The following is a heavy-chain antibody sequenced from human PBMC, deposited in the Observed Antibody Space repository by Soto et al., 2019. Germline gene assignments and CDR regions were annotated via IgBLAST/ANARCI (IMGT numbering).Heavy chain of an antibody. J-gene: IGHJ3*01. CDR2: ISGSAADT. D-gene: IGHD6-13*01. Sequence: PGGSLRLSCAASGFTFSSYAINWVRQAPGKGLEWVSAISGSAADTFYAESVKGRFTISRDNSENAIYLQMNSLRAEDTAVYYCAKPFGTSYRGGGFDVWGQGTRVTVSS. CDR3: AKPFGTSYRGGGFDV. V-gene: IGHV3-23*01. CDR1: GFTFSSYA.